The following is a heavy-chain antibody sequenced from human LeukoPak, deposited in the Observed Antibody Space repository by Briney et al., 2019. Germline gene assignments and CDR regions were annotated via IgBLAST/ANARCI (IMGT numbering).Heavy chain of an antibody. V-gene: IGHV3-43D*03. D-gene: IGHD3-10*01. Sequence: GGSLRLSCAASGFTFRDFGMTWVRQTPGKGLEWVSLISWDGGSTYYADSVKGRFTISRDNSKNSLYLQMNSLRAEDTALYYCAKPMGGYGSGSYYKEYYFDYWGQGTLVTVSS. CDR3: AKPMGGYGSGSYYKEYYFDY. CDR1: GFTFRDFG. J-gene: IGHJ4*02. CDR2: ISWDGGST.